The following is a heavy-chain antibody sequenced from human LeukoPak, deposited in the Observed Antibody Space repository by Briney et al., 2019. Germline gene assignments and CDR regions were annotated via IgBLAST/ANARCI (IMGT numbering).Heavy chain of an antibody. D-gene: IGHD2-15*01. CDR1: GYTFTSYD. J-gene: IGHJ4*02. Sequence: ASVKVSCKASGYTFTSYDINWVRQATGQGLEWMGWMNPNSGNTGYAQKFQGRVTITRNTSISTAYMELSSLRSEDTAVYYCAGEQAGWRYCSGGSCGFDYWGQGTLVTVSS. CDR3: AGEQAGWRYCSGGSCGFDY. CDR2: MNPNSGNT. V-gene: IGHV1-8*03.